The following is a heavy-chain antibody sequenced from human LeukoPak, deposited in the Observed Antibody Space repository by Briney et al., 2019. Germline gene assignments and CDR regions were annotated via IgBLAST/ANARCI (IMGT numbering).Heavy chain of an antibody. V-gene: IGHV1-24*01. Sequence: GASVKVSCKVSGYTLTELSMHWVRQAPGKGLEWMGGFDPEDGETIYAQKFQGRVTMTEDTSTDTAYMELSSLRSEDTAVYYCATGGSSSDYYYYMDVWGKGTTVTVSS. J-gene: IGHJ6*03. CDR1: GYTLTELS. CDR2: FDPEDGET. D-gene: IGHD6-6*01. CDR3: ATGGSSSDYYYYMDV.